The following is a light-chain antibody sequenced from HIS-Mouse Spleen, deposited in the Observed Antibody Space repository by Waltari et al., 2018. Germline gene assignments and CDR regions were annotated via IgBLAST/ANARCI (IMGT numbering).Light chain of an antibody. CDR1: SRDDGGYNH. V-gene: IGLV2-11*01. Sequence: QSALTQPRSVSGSPGQSVTISCTCTSRDDGGYNHVSWYQQHPGKAPKLMIYDVSKRPSGVPDRFSGSKSGNTASLTISGLQAEDEADYYCCSYAGSYTGVFGTGTKVTVL. J-gene: IGLJ1*01. CDR3: CSYAGSYTGV. CDR2: DVS.